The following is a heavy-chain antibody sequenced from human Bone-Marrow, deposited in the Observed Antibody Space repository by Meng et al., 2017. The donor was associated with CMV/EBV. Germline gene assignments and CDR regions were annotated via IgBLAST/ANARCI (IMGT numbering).Heavy chain of an antibody. D-gene: IGHD1-26*01. J-gene: IGHJ5*02. CDR1: GFTFSDYY. CDR3: ARVLDGSYYAENWFDP. V-gene: IGHV3-7*01. Sequence: GESLKISCAASGFTFSDYYMSWIRQAPGKGLEWVANIKQDGSEKYYVDSVKGRFTISRDNAKNSLYLQMNSLRAEDTAVYYCARVLDGSYYAENWFDPWGQGTLVTVSS. CDR2: IKQDGSEK.